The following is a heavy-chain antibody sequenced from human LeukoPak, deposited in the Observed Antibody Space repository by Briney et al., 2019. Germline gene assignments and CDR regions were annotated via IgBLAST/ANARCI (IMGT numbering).Heavy chain of an antibody. V-gene: IGHV3-30*02. CDR2: IWYDGSKK. J-gene: IGHJ4*02. D-gene: IGHD3-22*01. CDR1: GFTFSSYG. Sequence: QPGGSLRLSCAASGFTFSSYGMHWVRQAPGKGLEWVAVIWYDGSKKYYADSVKGRFTISRDNSKNTLYLQLNSLRAEDTAVYYCAKDFSYDGTGYQDYWGQGTLVTVSS. CDR3: AKDFSYDGTGYQDY.